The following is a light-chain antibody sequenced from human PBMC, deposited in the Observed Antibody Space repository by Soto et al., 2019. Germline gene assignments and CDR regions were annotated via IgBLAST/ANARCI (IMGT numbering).Light chain of an antibody. CDR2: DAF. V-gene: IGKV3-11*01. J-gene: IGKJ5*01. CDR1: QSVSTY. Sequence: EIVLTQSPDTLSLSPGERATLSCRASQSVSTYLAWYQQKPGQAPRILIYDAFNRATGIPARFSGSGSGTDFTLTISSLEPEDFAVYYCQHRSNWPPTTFGQGTRLENK. CDR3: QHRSNWPPTT.